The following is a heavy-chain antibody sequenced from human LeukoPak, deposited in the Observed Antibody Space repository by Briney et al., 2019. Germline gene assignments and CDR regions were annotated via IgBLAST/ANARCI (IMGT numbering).Heavy chain of an antibody. V-gene: IGHV1-8*01. CDR3: ARVARVKVRGIIITELQY. Sequence: ASVKVSCKASGYTFTSYVVNWVRQATGHGLEWMGWMNPNSGNTGYAQKFQGRVTMTRNASISTAYMELSSLRSEDTAVYFCARVARVKVRGIIITELQYWGQGTLVTVSS. CDR1: GYTFTSYV. CDR2: MNPNSGNT. D-gene: IGHD3-10*01. J-gene: IGHJ4*02.